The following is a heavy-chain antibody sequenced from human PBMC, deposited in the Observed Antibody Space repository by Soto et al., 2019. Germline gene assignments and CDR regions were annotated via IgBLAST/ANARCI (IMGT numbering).Heavy chain of an antibody. V-gene: IGHV4-30-4*01. CDR2: ISYSGST. Sequence: SETLSLTCTVPGGSISSGDFYWSWIRQPPGRGLEWIGYISYSGSTYYNTSLKSRVTISVDTSKNQFSLKLNSVTAADTAVYYCARGGPTGGSYKYNWFDPWGQGTLVTVSS. J-gene: IGHJ5*02. CDR1: GGSISSGDFY. CDR3: ARGGPTGGSYKYNWFDP. D-gene: IGHD2-15*01.